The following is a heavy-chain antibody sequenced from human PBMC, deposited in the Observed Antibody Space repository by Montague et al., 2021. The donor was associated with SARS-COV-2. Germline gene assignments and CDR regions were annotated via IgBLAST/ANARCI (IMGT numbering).Heavy chain of an antibody. V-gene: IGHV4-39*07. J-gene: IGHJ4*02. D-gene: IGHD6-13*01. CDR1: GDSISSSSYD. CDR2: ISYHGNT. CDR3: ARAPIYRSSWYAYFDY. Sequence: SETLSLTCTVSGDSISSSSYDWGWIRLPPGKGLEWIGHISYHGNTNYXPSLRSRVTISIDTSRNQFSLRLTSVTAADTAMYFCARAPIYRSSWYAYFDYWGQGTLVTVSS.